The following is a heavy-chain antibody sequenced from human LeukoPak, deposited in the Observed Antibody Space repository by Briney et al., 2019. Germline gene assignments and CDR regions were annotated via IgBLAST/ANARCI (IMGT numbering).Heavy chain of an antibody. CDR1: GFTFSIYD. D-gene: IGHD6-13*01. Sequence: GGSLRLSCAASGFTFSIYDMHWVRQATGKGLEWVSAIGTAGDTYYPGSVKGRFTISRENAKNSLYLQMNSLGAGDTAVYYCARASSSWYAFDYWGQGTLVTVSS. CDR2: IGTAGDT. V-gene: IGHV3-13*01. J-gene: IGHJ4*02. CDR3: ARASSSWYAFDY.